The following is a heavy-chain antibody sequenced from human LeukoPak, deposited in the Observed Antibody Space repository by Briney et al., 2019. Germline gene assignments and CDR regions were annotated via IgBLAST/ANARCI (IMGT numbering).Heavy chain of an antibody. V-gene: IGHV3-23*01. Sequence: GGSLRLSCAAPGTTFPDHGMSWVRQAPGKGLEWVSGISGSGGSTYYADSVKGRFTISRDNSKNTLYLQMNSLRAEDTAVYYCAKDRRTLDAFDIWGQGTMVTVSS. J-gene: IGHJ3*02. D-gene: IGHD2-15*01. CDR3: AKDRRTLDAFDI. CDR1: GTTFPDHG. CDR2: ISGSGGST.